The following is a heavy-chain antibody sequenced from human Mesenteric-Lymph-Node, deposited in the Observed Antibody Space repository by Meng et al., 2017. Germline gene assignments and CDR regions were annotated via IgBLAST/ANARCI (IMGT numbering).Heavy chain of an antibody. CDR3: ARDQPRQYLWGSEYYFDY. V-gene: IGHV3-48*03. CDR1: GFTFSSYE. J-gene: IGHJ4*02. Sequence: GESLKISCEASGFTFSSYEMNWVRQAPGKGLEWVSYISSGGSTIYYANSVKGRFTTSRDNAKNSLYLQMNSLRAEDTAVYYCARDQPRQYLWGSEYYFDYWGQGALVTVSS. CDR2: ISSGGSTI. D-gene: IGHD3-16*01.